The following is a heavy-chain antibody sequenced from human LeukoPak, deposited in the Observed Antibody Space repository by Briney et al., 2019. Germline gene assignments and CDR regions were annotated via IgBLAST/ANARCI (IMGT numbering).Heavy chain of an antibody. CDR3: AGTSPCHRYCSRTSCYAVFDY. Sequence: VASVKVSCKAFGGTFSSYAISWVRQAPGQGLEWTGVIIPIFGTAHYAQKFQGRVTITADKSTSTAYMELSSLRSEDTAVYYCAGTSPCHRYCSRTSCYAVFDYWGQGTLVTVSS. CDR2: IIPIFGTA. J-gene: IGHJ4*02. V-gene: IGHV1-69*06. D-gene: IGHD2-2*01. CDR1: GGTFSSYA.